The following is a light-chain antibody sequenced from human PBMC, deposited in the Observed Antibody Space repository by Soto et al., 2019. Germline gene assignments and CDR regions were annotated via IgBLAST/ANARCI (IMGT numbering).Light chain of an antibody. CDR2: SSI. CDR3: AAWDDSLNGLV. J-gene: IGLJ3*02. Sequence: QSVLIQSPSASGTPGQRVTISCSGSRSNIGSNTVDWYQQVPGTAPRLLIHSSIQRPSGVPDRFSGSKSDTSASLAISGLQSEDEADYYCAAWDDSLNGLVFGGGTQLTVL. V-gene: IGLV1-44*01. CDR1: RSNIGSNT.